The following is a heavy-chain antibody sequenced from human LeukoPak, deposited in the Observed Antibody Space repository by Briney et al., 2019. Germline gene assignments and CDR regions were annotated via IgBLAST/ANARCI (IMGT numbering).Heavy chain of an antibody. V-gene: IGHV4-34*01. Sequence: SETLSLTCAVYGGSFSGYYWSWIRQPPGKGLEWIGEINHSGSTNYNPSLKSRVTISVDTSKNQFSLKLSSVTAADTAVYYCARDRRLGYCSSTSCTYNWFGPWGQGTLVTVSS. CDR3: ARDRRLGYCSSTSCTYNWFGP. D-gene: IGHD2-2*01. J-gene: IGHJ5*02. CDR2: INHSGST. CDR1: GGSFSGYY.